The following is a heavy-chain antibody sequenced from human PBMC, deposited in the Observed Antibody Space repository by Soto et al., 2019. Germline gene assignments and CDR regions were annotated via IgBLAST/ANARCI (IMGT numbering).Heavy chain of an antibody. CDR1: GYTVTNYW. CDR3: ARRKPDAEYFHY. Sequence: GESLKISCKGSGYTVTNYWIGWVRHMPGKGLEWMGIIYPGDSDTRYSPSFQGQVTISADKSISTAYLQWSSLKASDTAMYYCARRKPDAEYFHYWGQGTLVTVSS. CDR2: IYPGDSDT. V-gene: IGHV5-51*01. J-gene: IGHJ1*01.